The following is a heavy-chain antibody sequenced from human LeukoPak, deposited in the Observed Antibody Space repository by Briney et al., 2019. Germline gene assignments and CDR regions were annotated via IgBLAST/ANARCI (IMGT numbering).Heavy chain of an antibody. J-gene: IGHJ4*02. CDR3: AGGNCATGSCSRAFDF. Sequence: SETLSLTCTVPSGDIRDYYWSWIRQAPGRGLEWLGYVYYSGNSVYNPSLKSRLALSVDTSANRFSLNLVSVTAADTAVYYCAGGNCATGSCSRAFDFWGQGHLVTVSS. V-gene: IGHV4-59*01. CDR1: SGDIRDYY. CDR2: VYYSGNS. D-gene: IGHD2-8*01.